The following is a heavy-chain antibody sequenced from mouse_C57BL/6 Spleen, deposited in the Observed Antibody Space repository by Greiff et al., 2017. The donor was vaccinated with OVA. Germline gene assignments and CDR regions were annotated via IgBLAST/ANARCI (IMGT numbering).Heavy chain of an antibody. CDR1: GYTFTGYW. J-gene: IGHJ4*01. D-gene: IGHD1-1*01. V-gene: IGHV1-9*01. CDR3: ARTGYYGSSYGGYAMDY. CDR2: ILPGSGST. Sequence: QVQLQQSGAELLKPGASVKLSCKATGYTFTGYWIEWVKQRPGHGLEWIGEILPGSGSTNYNEKFKGKATFTADTSSNTAYMQLSSLTTEDSAIYYCARTGYYGSSYGGYAMDYWGQGTSVTVSS.